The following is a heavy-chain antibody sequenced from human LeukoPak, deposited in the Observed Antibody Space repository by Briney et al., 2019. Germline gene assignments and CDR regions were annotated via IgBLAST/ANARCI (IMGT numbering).Heavy chain of an antibody. CDR3: AREGSSWYSADY. J-gene: IGHJ4*02. CDR1: GGSISSYY. CDR2: IYYSGST. Sequence: KPSETLSLTCTVSGGSISSYYLSWIRQPPGKGLEWIGYIYYSGSTNYNPSLKSRVTISVDTSKNQFSLKLSSVTAADTAVYYCAREGSSWYSADYWGQGTLVTVSS. V-gene: IGHV4-59*01. D-gene: IGHD6-13*01.